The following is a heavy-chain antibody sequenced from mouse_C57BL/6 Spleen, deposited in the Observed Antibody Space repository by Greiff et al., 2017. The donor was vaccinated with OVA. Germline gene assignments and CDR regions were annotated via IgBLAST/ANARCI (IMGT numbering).Heavy chain of an antibody. CDR3: TRGGYEAWFAY. D-gene: IGHD2-14*01. V-gene: IGHV5-9-1*02. J-gene: IGHJ3*01. Sequence: EVMLVESGEGLVKPGGSLKLSWAASGFTFSSYAMSWVRQTPEKRLEWVAYISSGGDYIYYADTVKGRFTISRDNARNTLYLQMSSLKSEDTAMYYCTRGGYEAWFAYWGQGTLVTVSA. CDR1: GFTFSSYA. CDR2: ISSGGDYI.